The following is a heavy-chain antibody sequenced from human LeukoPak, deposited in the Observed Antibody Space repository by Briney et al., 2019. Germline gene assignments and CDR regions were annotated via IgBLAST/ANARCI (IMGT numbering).Heavy chain of an antibody. V-gene: IGHV3-11*01. CDR3: ARFQHYGMDV. J-gene: IGHJ6*02. CDR1: GFTFSDYY. Sequence: GGSLRLSCAASGFTFSDYYMSWIRQAPGKGLERISYISTSGSTIYYAVSVKGRFTISRDNAKNSLYLQMSSLRAEDTAVYYCARFQHYGMDVWGQGTTVTVSS. CDR2: ISTSGSTI.